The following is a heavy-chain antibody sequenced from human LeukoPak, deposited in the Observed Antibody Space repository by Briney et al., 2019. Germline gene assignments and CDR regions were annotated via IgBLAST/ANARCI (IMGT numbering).Heavy chain of an antibody. V-gene: IGHV3-66*01. CDR1: GVTVGNNY. J-gene: IGHJ4*02. Sequence: GGSLRLSCAASGVTVGNNYMNWVRQAPGKGLEWVSLIYSGGSTHYADSMKGRFTISRDNSKNTLYLQMNSLRVDDTAVYYCARDPPAVAANTYGWGQGTLVTVSS. D-gene: IGHD6-6*01. CDR3: ARDPPAVAANTYG. CDR2: IYSGGST.